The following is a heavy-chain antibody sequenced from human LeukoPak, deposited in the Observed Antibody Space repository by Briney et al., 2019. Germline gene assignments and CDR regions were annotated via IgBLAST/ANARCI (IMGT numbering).Heavy chain of an antibody. CDR1: GYTFTGYY. J-gene: IGHJ4*02. D-gene: IGHD5-12*01. CDR2: INPDSGGT. Sequence: ASVKVSCKASGYTFTGYYLYWVRQAPGQGLEWMAWINPDSGGTNYAQKFRGRVTITRDTSISTAYMDLSRLRSDDTAVYYCARSGHSGYDLDYWGQGTLVTVSS. V-gene: IGHV1-2*02. CDR3: ARSGHSGYDLDY.